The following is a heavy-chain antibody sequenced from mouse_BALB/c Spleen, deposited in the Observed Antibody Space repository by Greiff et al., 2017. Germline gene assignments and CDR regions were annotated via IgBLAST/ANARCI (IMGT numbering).Heavy chain of an antibody. V-gene: IGHV3-2*02. D-gene: IGHD2-1*01. J-gene: IGHJ4*01. CDR3: ANLYGNYQDYYAMDY. CDR1: GYSITSDYA. CDR2: ISSSGST. Sequence: VQLQQSGPGLVKPSQSLSLTCTVTGYSITSDYAWNWIRQFPGNKLEWMGYISSSGSTSYNPSLKSRISITRDTSKNQFFLQLNSVTTEDKATYYCANLYGNYQDYYAMDYWGQGTSVTVSS.